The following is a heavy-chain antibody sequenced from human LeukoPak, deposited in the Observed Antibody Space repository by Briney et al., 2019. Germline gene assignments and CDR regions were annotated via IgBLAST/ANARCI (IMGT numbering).Heavy chain of an antibody. CDR3: AKDLGVSGLFMDV. CDR1: GFTFGSYA. Sequence: GGSLRLSCAASGFTFGSYAMSWVRQAPGKGLEWVSAISGSGDNTYYADSVKGRFTISRDNSKDTLYLQMNSLRAEDTAVYYCAKDLGVSGLFMDVWGKGTTVTVSS. D-gene: IGHD3-3*01. V-gene: IGHV3-23*01. J-gene: IGHJ6*03. CDR2: ISGSGDNT.